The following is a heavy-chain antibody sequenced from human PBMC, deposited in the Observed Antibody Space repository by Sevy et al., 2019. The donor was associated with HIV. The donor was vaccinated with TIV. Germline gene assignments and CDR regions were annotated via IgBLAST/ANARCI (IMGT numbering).Heavy chain of an antibody. D-gene: IGHD3-16*01. CDR1: GFTFSTYG. Sequence: GGSLRLSCAASGFTFSTYGMHWVRQAPGKGLEWVAVMWFDGSNTYYADSVKGRFTISRDIAKNTLHLQMNSLRAEDTAVYYCARDLEFYAYGDYGPAFMPDYWGQGTLVTVSS. CDR3: ARDLEFYAYGDYGPAFMPDY. J-gene: IGHJ4*02. CDR2: MWFDGSNT. V-gene: IGHV3-33*01.